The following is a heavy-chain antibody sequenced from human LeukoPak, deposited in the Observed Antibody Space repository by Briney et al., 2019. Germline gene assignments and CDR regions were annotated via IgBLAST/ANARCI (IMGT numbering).Heavy chain of an antibody. J-gene: IGHJ4*02. V-gene: IGHV3-23*01. CDR2: ISGSGGAT. Sequence: GGSLRLSCAASGFTFGSYAMSWVRQAPGKGLEWVSGISGSGGATYYADSVKGRFTISRDDPHNTLYLQMNSLRAEDTAVYFCARGGVDYYGSGTYYLMYYFDYWGQGALVTVSS. CDR3: ARGGVDYYGSGTYYLMYYFDY. CDR1: GFTFGSYA. D-gene: IGHD3-10*01.